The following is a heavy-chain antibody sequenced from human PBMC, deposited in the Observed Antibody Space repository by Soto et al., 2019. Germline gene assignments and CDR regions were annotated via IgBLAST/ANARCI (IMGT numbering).Heavy chain of an antibody. J-gene: IGHJ4*02. CDR1: GGSFSGYY. CDR3: ARTAAPPGIVVVPASRAHFDY. V-gene: IGHV4-34*01. Sequence: QVQLQQWGAGLLKPSETLSLTCAVYGGSFSGYYWSWIRQPPGKGLEWIGEINHSGSTNYNPSLTSRVTISVDTSKNQFSLKLSSVTAADTAVYYCARTAAPPGIVVVPASRAHFDYWGQGTLVTVSS. D-gene: IGHD2-2*01. CDR2: INHSGST.